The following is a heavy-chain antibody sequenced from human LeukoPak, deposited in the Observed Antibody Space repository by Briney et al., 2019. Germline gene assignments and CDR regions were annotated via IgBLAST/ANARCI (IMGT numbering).Heavy chain of an antibody. Sequence: GRSLRLSCAASGFTFSSYAMHWVRQAPGKGLEWVAVISYVGSNKYYADSVKGRFTISRDNSKNTLYLQMNSLRAEDTAVYHCARAPPSAKGLYDYWGQGTLVTVSS. CDR2: ISYVGSNK. CDR1: GFTFSSYA. J-gene: IGHJ4*02. V-gene: IGHV3-30-3*01. D-gene: IGHD2-15*01. CDR3: ARAPPSAKGLYDY.